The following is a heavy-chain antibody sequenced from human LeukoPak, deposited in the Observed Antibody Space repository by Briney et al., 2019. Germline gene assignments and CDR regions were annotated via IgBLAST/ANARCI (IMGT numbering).Heavy chain of an antibody. V-gene: IGHV3-23*01. D-gene: IGHD2-21*01. CDR3: AKSPPYSPRVN. CDR1: GFTLSSYD. Sequence: GGPLRLSCAASGFTLSSYDMLWVRQAPGMGLEWVSAISGSGGSTYYADSVKGRFTISRDNSKNTLYLQMNSLRAEDTAVYYCAKSPPYSPRVNWGQGTLVTVSS. CDR2: ISGSGGST. J-gene: IGHJ1*01.